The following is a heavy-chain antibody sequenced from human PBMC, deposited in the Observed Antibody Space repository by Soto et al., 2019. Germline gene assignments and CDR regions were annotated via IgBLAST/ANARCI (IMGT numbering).Heavy chain of an antibody. Sequence: PEERLCHTCSACVRRTSISSYFWGWIRQPPGKGLEWIGSMYYSGSTYYNPSLKSRVTISVDTSKNQFSLKLSSVTAADTAVYYCARHWYSNNTATTEIDTWGQ. V-gene: IGHV4-39*01. CDR3: ARHWYSNNTATTEIDT. D-gene: IGHD1-26*01. CDR2: MYYSGST. CDR1: VRRTSISSYF. J-gene: IGHJ5*02.